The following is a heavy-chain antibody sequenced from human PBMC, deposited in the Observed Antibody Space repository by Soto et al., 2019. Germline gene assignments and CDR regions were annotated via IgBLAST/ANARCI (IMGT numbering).Heavy chain of an antibody. Sequence: QVQLQESGPGLVKPSQTLSLTCTVSGGSIRSGGYYWSWIRQHPGKGLEWIGYIYYSGSTYYNPSLKSRVTISVDTSKNKFSLKLSSVTAADTAVYYCARWVGATSFDYWGQGTLVTVSS. CDR3: ARWVGATSFDY. CDR2: IYYSGST. J-gene: IGHJ4*02. CDR1: GGSIRSGGYY. V-gene: IGHV4-31*03. D-gene: IGHD1-26*01.